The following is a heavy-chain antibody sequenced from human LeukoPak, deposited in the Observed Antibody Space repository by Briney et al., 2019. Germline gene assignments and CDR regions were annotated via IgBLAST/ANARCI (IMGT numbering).Heavy chain of an antibody. Sequence: SVKVSCKASGGTLSSYAISWVRQAPGQGLEWMGGIIPIFGTANYAQKFQGRVTITTDESTSTAYMELSSLRSEDTAVYYCATQYYYDSSGDYWGQGTLVTVSS. CDR1: GGTLSSYA. D-gene: IGHD3-22*01. J-gene: IGHJ4*02. CDR3: ATQYYYDSSGDY. CDR2: IIPIFGTA. V-gene: IGHV1-69*05.